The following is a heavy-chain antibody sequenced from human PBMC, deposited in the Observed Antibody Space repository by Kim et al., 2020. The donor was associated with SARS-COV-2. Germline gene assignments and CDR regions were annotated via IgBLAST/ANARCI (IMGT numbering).Heavy chain of an antibody. Sequence: SVKVSCKASGGTFSSYAISWVRQAPGQGLEWMGGIIPIFGTANYAQKFEGRVTITADESTSTAYMELSSLRSEDTAMYYCARDQGGNYYGSGSYYNAWGQGTLVTVSS. J-gene: IGHJ5*02. V-gene: IGHV1-69*13. CDR3: ARDQGGNYYGSGSYYNA. D-gene: IGHD3-10*01. CDR1: GGTFSSYA. CDR2: IIPIFGTA.